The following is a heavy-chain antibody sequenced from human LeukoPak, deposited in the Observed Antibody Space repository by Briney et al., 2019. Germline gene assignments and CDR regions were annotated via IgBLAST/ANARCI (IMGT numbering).Heavy chain of an antibody. CDR2: IWYDGSNK. Sequence: GGSLRLSCAASGFTFSSYGMHWVRQAPGKGLEWVAVIWYDGSNKYYADSVKGRFTISRDNSKNTLYLQMNSLRAEDTAVYYCAKGTAVAAPPFDYWGQGTLVTVSS. D-gene: IGHD6-19*01. V-gene: IGHV3-33*06. CDR1: GFTFSSYG. CDR3: AKGTAVAAPPFDY. J-gene: IGHJ4*02.